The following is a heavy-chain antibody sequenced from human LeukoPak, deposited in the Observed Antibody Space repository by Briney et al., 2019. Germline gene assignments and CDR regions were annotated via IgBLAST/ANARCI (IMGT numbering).Heavy chain of an antibody. CDR1: GYTFTSYG. V-gene: IGHV1-18*01. D-gene: IGHD6-19*01. Sequence: GASVKVSCKASGYTFTSYGISWVRQAPGQGLEWMGWISAYNGNTNYAQKLQGRVTMTTDTSTSTAYMELRSLRSDDTAVYYCARDLSHNLDPFSSGWPGGYWGQGTLVTVSS. CDR3: ARDLSHNLDPFSSGWPGGY. J-gene: IGHJ4*02. CDR2: ISAYNGNT.